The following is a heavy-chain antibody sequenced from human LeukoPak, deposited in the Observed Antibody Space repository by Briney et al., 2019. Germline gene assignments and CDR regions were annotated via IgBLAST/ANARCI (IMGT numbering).Heavy chain of an antibody. D-gene: IGHD3-10*01. CDR2: IWYDGSNK. J-gene: IGHJ4*02. CDR1: GFTFSSYG. V-gene: IGHV3-30*02. CDR3: AKGFRFGELLSYFDY. Sequence: PGGSLRLSCATSGFTFSSYGMHWVRQAPGKGLEWVAVIWYDGSNKYYADSVKGRFTISRDNSKNTLYLQMNSLRAEDTAVYYCAKGFRFGELLSYFDYWGQGTLVTVSS.